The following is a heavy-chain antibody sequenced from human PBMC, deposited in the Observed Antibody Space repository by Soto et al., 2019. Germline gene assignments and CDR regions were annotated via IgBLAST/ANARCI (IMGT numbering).Heavy chain of an antibody. CDR2: ISGSGGST. D-gene: IGHD3-3*01. J-gene: IGHJ6*02. CDR3: AKGIGSWSGSVYYGMDV. CDR1: GFTFSSYA. V-gene: IGHV3-23*01. Sequence: EVQLLESGGGLVQPGGSLRLSCAASGFTFSSYAMSWVRQAPGKGLEWVSAISGSGGSTYYADSMKGRFTISRDNSKNTLYLQMNSLRAEDTAVYYCAKGIGSWSGSVYYGMDVWGQGTTVTVSS.